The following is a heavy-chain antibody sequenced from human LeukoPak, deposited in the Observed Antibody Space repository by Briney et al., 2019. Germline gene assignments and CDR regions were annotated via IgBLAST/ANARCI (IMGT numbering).Heavy chain of an antibody. CDR2: FDPEDGET. D-gene: IGHD3-22*01. J-gene: IGHJ4*02. Sequence: GASVKVSCKVSGYTLTELSMHWVRQAPGKGLEWMGGFDPEDGETIYAQKFQGRVTMTEDTSTDTAYTELSSLRSEDTAVYYCATDIYYDSTLDYWGQGTLVTVSS. CDR1: GYTLTELS. V-gene: IGHV1-24*01. CDR3: ATDIYYDSTLDY.